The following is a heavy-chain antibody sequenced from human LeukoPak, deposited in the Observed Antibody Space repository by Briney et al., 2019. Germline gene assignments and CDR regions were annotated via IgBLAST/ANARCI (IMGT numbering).Heavy chain of an antibody. CDR2: IYYSGSP. J-gene: IGHJ6*02. D-gene: IGHD3-10*01. Sequence: PSETLSLTCTVSGGSISSSDYYWAWIRQPPGKGLEWIGSIYYSGSPYYNPSLKSRVTTSVDTSKNQFSLKLSSVTAADTAVYYCARQPYYYGPYGMDVWGQGTTVTVSS. V-gene: IGHV4-39*07. CDR1: GGSISSSDYY. CDR3: ARQPYYYGPYGMDV.